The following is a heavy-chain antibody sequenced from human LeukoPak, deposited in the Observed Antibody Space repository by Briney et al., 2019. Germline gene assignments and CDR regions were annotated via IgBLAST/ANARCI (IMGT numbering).Heavy chain of an antibody. D-gene: IGHD3-10*01. CDR2: INHSGST. J-gene: IGHJ4*02. V-gene: IGHV4-34*01. Sequence: SETLSLTCAVYGGSFSGYYWSWIRQPPGKGLEWIGEINHSGSTNYNPSLKSRVTISVDTSKNQFSLKLSSVTAADTAVYYCARGISGSPFDYWGQATLVTVSS. CDR3: ARGISGSPFDY. CDR1: GGSFSGYY.